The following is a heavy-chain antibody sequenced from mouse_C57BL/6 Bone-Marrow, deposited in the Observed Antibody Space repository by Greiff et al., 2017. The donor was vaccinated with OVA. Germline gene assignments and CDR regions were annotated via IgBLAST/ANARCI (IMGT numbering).Heavy chain of an antibody. V-gene: IGHV1-55*01. Sequence: VQLQQPGAELVKPGASVKLSCKASGYTFTSSWIHWVKQRPGQGLEWIGKIYPGSGSTNYNEKFQSKATLTVDTSSSTAYMQLSSLTSEDSAVYYCAREGWLSQNFDIWGQGTTLTVSA. CDR2: IYPGSGST. J-gene: IGHJ2*01. D-gene: IGHD2-3*01. CDR1: GYTFTSSW. CDR3: AREGWLSQNFDI.